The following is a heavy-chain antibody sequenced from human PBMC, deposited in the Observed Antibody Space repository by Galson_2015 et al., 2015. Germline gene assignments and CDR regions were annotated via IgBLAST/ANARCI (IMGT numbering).Heavy chain of an antibody. V-gene: IGHV1-69*02. CDR1: GGTFSSYT. Sequence: SVKVSCKASGGTFSSYTISWVRQAPGQGLEWMGRIIPILGIANYAQKFQGRVTITADKSTSTAYMELSSLRSEDTAVYYCASSYCGGDCYNYYYGMDVWGQGTTVTVSS. J-gene: IGHJ6*02. D-gene: IGHD2-21*02. CDR3: ASSYCGGDCYNYYYGMDV. CDR2: IIPILGIA.